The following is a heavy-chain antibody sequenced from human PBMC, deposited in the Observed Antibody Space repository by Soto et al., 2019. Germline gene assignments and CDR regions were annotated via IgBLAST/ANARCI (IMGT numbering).Heavy chain of an antibody. CDR1: GFTVSSNY. Sequence: PGGSLGLSCAASGFTVSSNYMSWVRQAPGKGLEWVLVIYRGGNTYYVDSVKDRFTISRDSSKNTLYLQMNSLRAEDTAVYYCGTGADETGYVYDYWGQGTLVTVSS. V-gene: IGHV3-53*01. J-gene: IGHJ4*02. D-gene: IGHD3-9*01. CDR2: IYRGGNT. CDR3: GTGADETGYVYDY.